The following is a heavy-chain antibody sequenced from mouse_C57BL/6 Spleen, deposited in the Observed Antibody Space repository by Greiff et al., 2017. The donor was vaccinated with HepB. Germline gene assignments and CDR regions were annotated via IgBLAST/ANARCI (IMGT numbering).Heavy chain of an antibody. J-gene: IGHJ3*01. CDR2: ISGGGGNT. V-gene: IGHV5-9*01. CDR1: GFTFSSYT. CDR3: ARHIHGSFAY. Sequence: EVMLVESGGGLVKPGGSLKLSCAASGFTFSSYTMSWVRQTPEKRLEWVATISGGGGNTYYPDSVKGRFTISRDNAKNTLYLQMSSLRSEDTALYYCARHIHGSFAYWGQGTLVTVSA.